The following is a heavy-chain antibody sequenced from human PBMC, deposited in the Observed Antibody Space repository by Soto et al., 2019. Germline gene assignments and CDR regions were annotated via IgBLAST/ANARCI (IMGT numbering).Heavy chain of an antibody. CDR1: GFSLSTTGVG. D-gene: IGHD4-17*01. J-gene: IGHJ4*02. CDR3: VHETPVTTGGDY. CDR2: IYWDDDK. V-gene: IGHV2-5*02. Sequence: QITLKESGPTLVKPTQTLTLTCTFSGFSLSTTGVGVGWIRQPPGKALDWLALIYWDDDKRYSPSLKSSLTITKDTAKNQVVLTMTNRDPIDTATYYGVHETPVTTGGDYWGQGTLVTVSS.